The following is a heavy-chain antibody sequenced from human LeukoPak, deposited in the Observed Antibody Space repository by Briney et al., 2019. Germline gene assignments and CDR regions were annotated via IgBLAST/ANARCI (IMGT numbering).Heavy chain of an antibody. J-gene: IGHJ4*02. CDR1: GFTFSSHA. CDR3: AKGSGLGSYDF. D-gene: IGHD1-26*01. Sequence: SGGSLRLSCAASGFTFSSHAMAWVRQASGKGLEWVSGILPGGSTYYADPVKGRFTISRDNSKNTLYLQLTSLRSEDTAVYYCAKGSGLGSYDFWGQGTLVTVSS. CDR2: ILPGGST. V-gene: IGHV3-23*01.